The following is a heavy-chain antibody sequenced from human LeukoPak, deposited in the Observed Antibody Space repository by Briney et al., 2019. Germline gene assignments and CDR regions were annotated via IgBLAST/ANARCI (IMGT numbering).Heavy chain of an antibody. D-gene: IGHD2-15*01. CDR3: ATITALICSGGSCYDYYYYGMDV. CDR2: FDPEDGET. J-gene: IGHJ6*02. V-gene: IGHV1-24*01. CDR1: GYTLTELS. Sequence: GASVKVSCKVSGYTLTELSMHWVRQAPGKGLEWMGGFDPEDGETIYAQKFQGRVTMTEDTSTDTAYMELSSLRSEDTAVYYCATITALICSGGSCYDYYYYGMDVRGQGTTVTVSS.